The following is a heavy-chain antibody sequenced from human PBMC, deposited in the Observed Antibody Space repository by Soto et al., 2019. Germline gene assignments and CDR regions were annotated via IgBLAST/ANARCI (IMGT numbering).Heavy chain of an antibody. CDR3: ARVPTPSGYDPHAFDI. D-gene: IGHD5-12*01. Sequence: PGGSLRLSCAASGFTFSSYWMSWVRQAPGKGLEWVANIKQDGSEKYYVDSVKGRFTISRDNAKNSLYLQMNSLRAEDTAVYYCARVPTPSGYDPHAFDIWGQGTMVTVSS. J-gene: IGHJ3*02. CDR2: IKQDGSEK. V-gene: IGHV3-7*01. CDR1: GFTFSSYW.